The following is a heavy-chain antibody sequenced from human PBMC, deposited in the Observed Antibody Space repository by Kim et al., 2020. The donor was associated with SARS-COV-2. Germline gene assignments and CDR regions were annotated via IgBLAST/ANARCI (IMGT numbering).Heavy chain of an antibody. CDR3: AKDFIYYGDLNYYYYGMDV. CDR1: GFTFNNYG. D-gene: IGHD4-17*01. V-gene: IGHV3-30*18. CDR2: ILYDGSNK. J-gene: IGHJ6*02. Sequence: GGSLRLSCVASGFTFNNYGMHWVRQAPGKGLEWVALILYDGSNKYYADSVKGRFTISRDNSKNTLYLQMNSLRAEDTAVYYCAKDFIYYGDLNYYYYGMDVWGQGTTVTVSS.